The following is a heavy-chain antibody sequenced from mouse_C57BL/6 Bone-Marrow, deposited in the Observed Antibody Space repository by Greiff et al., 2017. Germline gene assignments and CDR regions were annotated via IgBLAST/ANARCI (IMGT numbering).Heavy chain of an antibody. V-gene: IGHV14-4*01. Sequence: VQLQQSGAELVRPGASVKLSCTASGFNIKDDYMHWVKQRPEQGLEWIGWIDPENGDTEYASKFQGKATIPADTSSNTAYLQLSSLTSEDTAVYYCTTSIYYGNPYYFDYWGQGTTLTVAS. CDR3: TTSIYYGNPYYFDY. J-gene: IGHJ2*01. CDR2: IDPENGDT. D-gene: IGHD2-1*01. CDR1: GFNIKDDY.